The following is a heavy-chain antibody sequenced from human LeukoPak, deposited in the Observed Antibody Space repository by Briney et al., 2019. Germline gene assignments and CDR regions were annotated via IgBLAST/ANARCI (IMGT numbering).Heavy chain of an antibody. J-gene: IGHJ4*02. V-gene: IGHV4-61*02. CDR3: AGSAVPAAILSY. Sequence: PSQTLSLTCTVSGGSISSGSYYWSWIRQPAGKGLEWIGRIYTSGSTNYNPSLKSRVTISVDTSKNQFSLKLSSVTAADTAVYYCAGSAVPAAILSYWGQGTLVTVSS. CDR2: IYTSGST. CDR1: GGSISSGSYY. D-gene: IGHD2-2*02.